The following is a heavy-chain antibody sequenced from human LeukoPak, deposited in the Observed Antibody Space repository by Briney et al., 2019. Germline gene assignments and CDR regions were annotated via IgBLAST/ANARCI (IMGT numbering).Heavy chain of an antibody. V-gene: IGHV4-59*08. D-gene: IGHD4-17*01. CDR2: ISYSGST. CDR3: ARHPDYVFDY. CDR1: GGSGSSDS. J-gene: IGHJ4*02. Sequence: PSETLSLTCTVSGGSGSSDSWSWIRQPPGQGLEWIGYISYSGSTSYNPSLKSRVTISVDTSKNQFSLKLSSVTAADTAVYYCARHPDYVFDYWGQGTLVTVSS.